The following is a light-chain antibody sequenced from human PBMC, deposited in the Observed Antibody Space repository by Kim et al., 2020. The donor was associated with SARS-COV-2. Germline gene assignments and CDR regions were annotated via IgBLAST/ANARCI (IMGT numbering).Light chain of an antibody. J-gene: IGLJ2*01. CDR3: NSRDSNDNVV. CDR2: GKN. Sequence: ALGRTVRVTCQGESLRSYYAGGCRQKPGQAPILVIYGKNNRPSGIPDRFSGSSSGNTASLTITGTQAGDEADYYCNSRDSNDNVVFGGGTQLTVL. V-gene: IGLV3-19*01. CDR1: SLRSYY.